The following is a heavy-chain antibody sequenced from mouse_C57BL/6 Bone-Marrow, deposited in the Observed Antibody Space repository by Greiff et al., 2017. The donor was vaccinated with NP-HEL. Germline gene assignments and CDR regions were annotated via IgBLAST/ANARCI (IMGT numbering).Heavy chain of an antibody. CDR2: INPSSGYT. J-gene: IGHJ2*01. V-gene: IGHV1S26*01. D-gene: IGHD3-2*02. CDR3: ARSELRLQGYYFDY. Sequence: VQLQQSGAELVKPGASVKLSCKASGYTFTSYTMHWVKQRPGQGLEWIGYINPSSGYTKYNQKFKDKATLTADKSSSTAYMQLSSLTSEDSAVYYCARSELRLQGYYFDYWGQGTTLTVSS. CDR1: GYTFTSYT.